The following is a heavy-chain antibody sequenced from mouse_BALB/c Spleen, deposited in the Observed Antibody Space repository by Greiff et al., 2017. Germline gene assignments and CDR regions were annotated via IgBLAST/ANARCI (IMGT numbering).Heavy chain of an antibody. CDR3: ARHSLIYYGYDWFAY. J-gene: IGHJ3*01. Sequence: EVKLMESGGGLVKPGGSLKLSCEASGYTFSSYAMSWVRQTPEKRLEWVATISSGGSYTYYPDSVKGRFTISRDNAKNTLYLQMSSLRSEDTAMYYCARHSLIYYGYDWFAYWGQGTLVTGSA. CDR1: GYTFSSYA. D-gene: IGHD2-2*01. CDR2: ISSGGSYT. V-gene: IGHV5-9-3*01.